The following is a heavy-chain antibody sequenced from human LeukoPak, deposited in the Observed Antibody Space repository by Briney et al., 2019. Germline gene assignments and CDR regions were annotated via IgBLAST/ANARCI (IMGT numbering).Heavy chain of an antibody. V-gene: IGHV3-21*01. D-gene: IGHD2-21*02. CDR2: ISSSSSYI. Sequence: PGGSLRLSCADSGFTFSSYSMNWGRQAPGRGLEWVSYISSSSSYIYYAGSVKGRFTISRDNAKNSLYLQMNSLRAEDTAVYYCARVLSLAYCGGDCYFGSDYWGQGTLVTVSS. CDR3: ARVLSLAYCGGDCYFGSDY. CDR1: GFTFSSYS. J-gene: IGHJ4*02.